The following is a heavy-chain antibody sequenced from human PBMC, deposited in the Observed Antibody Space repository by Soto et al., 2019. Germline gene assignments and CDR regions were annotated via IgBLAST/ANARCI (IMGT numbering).Heavy chain of an antibody. D-gene: IGHD2-15*01. V-gene: IGHV4-30-4*01. CDR3: ARGKLLLAPYNWFDP. J-gene: IGHJ5*02. Sequence: PSETLSLTCTVSGGSISSGDYYWSWIRQPPGKGLEWIGYIYYSGSTYYNPSLKSRVTISVDTSKNQFSLKLSSVTAADTAVYYCARGKLLLAPYNWFDPWGQGTLVTVSS. CDR2: IYYSGST. CDR1: GGSISSGDYY.